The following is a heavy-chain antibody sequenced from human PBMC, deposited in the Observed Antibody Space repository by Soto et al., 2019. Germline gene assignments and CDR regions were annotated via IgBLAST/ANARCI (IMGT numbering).Heavy chain of an antibody. J-gene: IGHJ4*02. CDR1: GFTFSNYA. D-gene: IGHD5-18*01. Sequence: AGSLRLSCAASGFTFSNYAMHWVRQAPGKGLEWVAVISYEGNNKYYADSVKGRFTISRDNSKNTLYLQMNSLRAEDTAVFYCARTRSPVETPFDFWFQGTLVTVSS. V-gene: IGHV3-30-3*01. CDR2: ISYEGNNK. CDR3: ARTRSPVETPFDF.